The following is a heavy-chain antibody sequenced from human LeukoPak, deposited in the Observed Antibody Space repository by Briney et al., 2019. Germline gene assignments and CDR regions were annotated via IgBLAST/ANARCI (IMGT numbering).Heavy chain of an antibody. J-gene: IGHJ5*02. V-gene: IGHV1-2*02. D-gene: IGHD2-2*01. Sequence: ASVKVSCKASGYTFTGYYMHWVRQAPGQGLEWMGWINPNSGGTNYAQKFQGRVTMTRDTSISTAYMELSRLRSDDTAVYYCARDREGIVVVPAAPLGFDPWGQGTLVTVSS. CDR3: ARDREGIVVVPAAPLGFDP. CDR1: GYTFTGYY. CDR2: INPNSGGT.